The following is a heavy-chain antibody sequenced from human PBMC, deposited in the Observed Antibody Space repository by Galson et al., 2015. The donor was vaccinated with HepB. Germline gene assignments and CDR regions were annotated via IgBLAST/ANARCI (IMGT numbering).Heavy chain of an antibody. Sequence: SLRLSCAASGFTFSSYAMSWVRQAPGKGLEWVSGISGSGGSTYYADSVKGRVTISRDNSKNTLYLQMNSLRAEDTAVYYCAKYYDRRGYREGSLDYWGLGTLVTVSS. CDR3: AKYYDRRGYREGSLDY. CDR2: ISGSGGST. V-gene: IGHV3-23*01. CDR1: GFTFSSYA. D-gene: IGHD3-22*01. J-gene: IGHJ4*02.